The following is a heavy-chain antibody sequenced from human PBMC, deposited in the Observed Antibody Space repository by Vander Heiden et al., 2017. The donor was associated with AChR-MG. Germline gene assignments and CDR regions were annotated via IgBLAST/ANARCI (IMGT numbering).Heavy chain of an antibody. CDR3: ARDYGGNGHYYYYGMDV. CDR2: ISSSSSYI. V-gene: IGHV3-21*01. Sequence: EVQLVESGGGLVKPGGSLRLSCAASGFTFSSYSMNWVRQAPGKGLEWVSSISSSSSYIYYADSVKGRFTISRDNAKNSLYLQMNSLRAEDTAVYYCARDYGGNGHYYYYGMDVWGQGTTVTVSS. D-gene: IGHD4-17*01. CDR1: GFTFSSYS. J-gene: IGHJ6*02.